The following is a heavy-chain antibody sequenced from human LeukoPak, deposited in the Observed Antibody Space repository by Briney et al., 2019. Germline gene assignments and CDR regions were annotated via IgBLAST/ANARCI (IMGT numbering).Heavy chain of an antibody. D-gene: IGHD2-21*02. J-gene: IGHJ4*02. CDR2: ITNSGVGT. V-gene: IGHV3-23*01. CDR1: GFTFSNYA. Sequence: QPGGSLRLSCAASGFTFSNYAMSWVRQAPGKGLEWVSGITNSGVGTFYADSVKGRFTISRDNSKNTLYLQMNDLRAEHTAIYHCAKKGAVTATGYFDYWGQGTLVTVSS. CDR3: AKKGAVTATGYFDY.